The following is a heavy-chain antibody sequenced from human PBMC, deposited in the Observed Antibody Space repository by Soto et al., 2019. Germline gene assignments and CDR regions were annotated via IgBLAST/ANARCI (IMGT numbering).Heavy chain of an antibody. Sequence: SVKVSCKASGGTFSSYAINWVRQAPGQGLEWMGGIIPIFGTANYAQKFQGRVTITADESTSTAYMELSSLRSEDTAVYYCARGVGATTLLPFDYWGQGTLVTVSS. J-gene: IGHJ4*02. CDR3: ARGVGATTLLPFDY. CDR2: IIPIFGTA. V-gene: IGHV1-69*13. D-gene: IGHD1-26*01. CDR1: GGTFSSYA.